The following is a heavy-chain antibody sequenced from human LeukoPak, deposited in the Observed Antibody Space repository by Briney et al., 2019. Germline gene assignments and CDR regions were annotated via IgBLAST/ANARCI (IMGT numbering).Heavy chain of an antibody. CDR2: IYYSGST. D-gene: IGHD3-10*01. Sequence: SETLSLTCTVSGGSISSSSYYWGWIRQPPGKGLEWIGSIYYSGSTYYNPSIKSRVTISVDTSKNQFSLKLSSVTAADTAVYYCARGGNYYGSGKVLDYWGQGTLVTVSS. CDR3: ARGGNYYGSGKVLDY. J-gene: IGHJ4*02. CDR1: GGSISSSSYY. V-gene: IGHV4-39*07.